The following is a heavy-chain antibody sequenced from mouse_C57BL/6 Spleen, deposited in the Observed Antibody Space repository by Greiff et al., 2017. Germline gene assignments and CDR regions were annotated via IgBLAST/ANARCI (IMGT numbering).Heavy chain of an antibody. Sequence: QVQLQQPGAELVRPGSSVKLSCKASGYTFTSYWMHWVKQRPIQGLEWIGNIDPSDSETHYNQKFKDKATLTVDKSSSTAYMQLSSLTSEDSAVHYCARPRYYGSSYVGYFDVWGTGTTVTVSS. CDR2: IDPSDSET. CDR1: GYTFTSYW. CDR3: ARPRYYGSSYVGYFDV. V-gene: IGHV1-52*01. J-gene: IGHJ1*03. D-gene: IGHD1-1*01.